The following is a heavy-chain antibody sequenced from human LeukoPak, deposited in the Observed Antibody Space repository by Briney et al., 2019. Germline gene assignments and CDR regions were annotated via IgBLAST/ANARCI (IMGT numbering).Heavy chain of an antibody. D-gene: IGHD7-27*01. CDR3: ASGDWGPEATSY. CDR1: GFTFSDYY. CDR2: ISSSSSYT. J-gene: IGHJ4*02. Sequence: GGSLRLSCAASGFTFSDYYMSWIRQAPGKGLEWVSYISSSSSYTNYADSVKGRLTISRDNAKNSLYLQMNSLRAEDTAVYYCASGDWGPEATSYWGQGTLVTVSS. V-gene: IGHV3-11*06.